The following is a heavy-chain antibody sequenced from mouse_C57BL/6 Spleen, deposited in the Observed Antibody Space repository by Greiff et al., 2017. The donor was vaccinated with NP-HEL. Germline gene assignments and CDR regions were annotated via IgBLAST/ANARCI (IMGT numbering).Heavy chain of an antibody. CDR3: ARDYYYGSSPSMDY. V-gene: IGHV1-52*01. CDR1: GYTFTSYW. D-gene: IGHD1-1*01. J-gene: IGHJ4*01. CDR2: IDPSDSET. Sequence: QVQLQQPGAELVRPGSSVKLSCKASGYTFTSYWMHWVKQRPIQGLEWIGNIDPSDSETHYNQKFKDKATLTVDKSSSTAYMQLSSLTSEDSAVYYCARDYYYGSSPSMDYWGQGTSVTVSS.